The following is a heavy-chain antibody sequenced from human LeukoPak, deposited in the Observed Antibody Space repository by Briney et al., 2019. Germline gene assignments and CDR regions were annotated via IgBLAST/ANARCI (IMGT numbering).Heavy chain of an antibody. J-gene: IGHJ6*04. Sequence: ASVKVSCTASGYTFTSYAMHWVRQAPGQRVEWMGWINAGNGNTKYSQRFQGRVTIARDTSASTAYMELSSLRSEDTAVYYCASNGSPDVVRGVPYYYYGMDVWGKGTTVTVSS. CDR2: INAGNGNT. D-gene: IGHD3-10*01. CDR3: ASNGSPDVVRGVPYYYYGMDV. CDR1: GYTFTSYA. V-gene: IGHV1-3*01.